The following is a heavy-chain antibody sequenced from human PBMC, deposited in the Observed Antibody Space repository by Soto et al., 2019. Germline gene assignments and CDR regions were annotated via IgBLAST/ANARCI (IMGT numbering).Heavy chain of an antibody. CDR3: AREAAAGTAGLGH. D-gene: IGHD6-13*01. CDR1: GYTFTGYY. V-gene: IGHV1-2*04. CDR2: INPNSGGT. J-gene: IGHJ1*01. Sequence: ASVKVSCKASGYTFTGYYMHWVRQAPGQGLEWMGWINPNSGGTNYAQKFQGWVTMTRDTSISTAYMELSRLRSDDTAVYYWAREAAAGTAGLGHWGQGTLVTVSS.